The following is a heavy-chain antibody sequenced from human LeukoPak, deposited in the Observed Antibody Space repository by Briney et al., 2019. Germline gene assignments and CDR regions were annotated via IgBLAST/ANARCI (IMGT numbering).Heavy chain of an antibody. V-gene: IGHV4-31*03. CDR2: IYYSGST. D-gene: IGHD6-19*01. CDR1: GGSISSSGYY. J-gene: IGHJ4*02. CDR3: ARDTRQQWAFDY. Sequence: SQTLPLTCTVSGGSISSSGYYWSWIRQHPGKGLEWIGYIYYSGSTDYNPSLKSRVTISVDTSKNQFSLKLSSVTAADTAVYYCARDTRQQWAFDYWGQGTLVTVSS.